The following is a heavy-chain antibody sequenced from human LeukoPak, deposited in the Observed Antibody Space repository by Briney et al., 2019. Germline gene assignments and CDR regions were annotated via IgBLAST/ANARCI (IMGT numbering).Heavy chain of an antibody. CDR1: GFTYSSYW. V-gene: IGHV3-7*03. CDR2: IKQDGSEK. D-gene: IGHD2-15*01. Sequence: GGSLRLSCAASGFTYSSYWMSWVRQGPGQGLEWVANIKQDGSEKYYVDSVKGRFTISRDNAKNSLYLQMNSLRAEDTAVYYCARMGSLAPYFGMDVWGKGTTVTVSS. J-gene: IGHJ6*04. CDR3: ARMGSLAPYFGMDV.